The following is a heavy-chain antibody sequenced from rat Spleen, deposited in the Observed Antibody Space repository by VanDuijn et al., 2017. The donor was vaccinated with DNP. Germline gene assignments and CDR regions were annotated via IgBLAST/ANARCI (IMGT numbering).Heavy chain of an antibody. V-gene: IGHV5S10*01. D-gene: IGHD1-11*01. CDR2: IIYDGSRT. Sequence: EVKLVESGGGLVQPGRSLKLSCAGSGFTFSDYYMAWVRQTPTKGLDWVASIIYDGSRTYYRDSVKGRFTISRDNARSILYLQMDSLRSEDTATYYCATPEEGVVSWFAYWGQGTLATVSS. CDR1: GFTFSDYY. CDR3: ATPEEGVVSWFAY. J-gene: IGHJ3*01.